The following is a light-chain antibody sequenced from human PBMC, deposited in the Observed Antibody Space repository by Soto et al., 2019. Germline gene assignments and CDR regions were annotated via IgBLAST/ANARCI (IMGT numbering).Light chain of an antibody. CDR2: GAS. J-gene: IGKJ1*01. V-gene: IGKV3-20*01. CDR3: HQYVSWT. Sequence: EIFLTQSPGTLSLSTVAIATLSCRASQTFSSIYLAWYQQKPGQAPRLLIYGASSRATGIPDRFSGSGSGTDFTLTISRLEPEDFAVYYCHQYVSWTFGQGTKV. CDR1: QTFSSIY.